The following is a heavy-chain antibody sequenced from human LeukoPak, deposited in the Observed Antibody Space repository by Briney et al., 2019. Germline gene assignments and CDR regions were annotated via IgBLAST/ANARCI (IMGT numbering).Heavy chain of an antibody. CDR2: ISAYNGNT. V-gene: IGHV1-18*01. Sequence: ASVKVSCKASGYTFTSYGISWVRQAPGQGLEWMGWISAYNGNTNYAQKLQGRVTMTTGTSTSTAYMELRSLRSDDTAVYYCARSRPIIVVVPAAMDYWGQGTLVTVSS. D-gene: IGHD2-2*01. CDR1: GYTFTSYG. J-gene: IGHJ4*02. CDR3: ARSRPIIVVVPAAMDY.